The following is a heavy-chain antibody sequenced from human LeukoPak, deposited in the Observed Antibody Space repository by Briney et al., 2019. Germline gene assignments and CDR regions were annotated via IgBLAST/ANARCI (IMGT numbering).Heavy chain of an antibody. V-gene: IGHV1-69*05. CDR3: ARDPCGGDCPYDY. D-gene: IGHD2-21*02. CDR2: IIPIFGTA. J-gene: IGHJ4*02. Sequence: SVKVSCKASGGTFSSYAISWVRQAPGQGLEWMGRIIPIFGTANYAQKVQGRVTITTDESTSTAYIELSSLRSEDTAVYYCARDPCGGDCPYDYWGQGTLVTASS. CDR1: GGTFSSYA.